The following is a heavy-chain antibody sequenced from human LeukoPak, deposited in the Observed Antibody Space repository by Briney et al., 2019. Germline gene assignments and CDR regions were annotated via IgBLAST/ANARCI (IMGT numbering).Heavy chain of an antibody. Sequence: GGSLRLSCTVSGFTVSSNSMSWVRQAPGKGLERVSFIYSDNTNYSDSVKGRFTITSNNSTNTLYLQMNSLRAEDTAVYYCAKTPRFSGDFWSGYYSGYYYMDVWGKGTTVTVSS. CDR1: GFTVSSNS. J-gene: IGHJ6*03. D-gene: IGHD3-3*01. V-gene: IGHV3-53*01. CDR3: AKTPRFSGDFWSGYYSGYYYMDV. CDR2: IYSDNT.